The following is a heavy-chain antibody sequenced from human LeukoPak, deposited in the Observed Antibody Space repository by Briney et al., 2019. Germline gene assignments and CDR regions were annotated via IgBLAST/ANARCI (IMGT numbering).Heavy chain of an antibody. CDR1: GYCLTDYY. Sequence: VASVKVSCKDSGYCLTDYYMHWVRQAPGQGLEWMGWINPNDGVTNSTQKFQGRVTMTSDGSISTAYMVLNTLTSDDTAVYYCAPREMAINMGLEYWGQGTLVTVSS. CDR3: APREMAINMGLEY. CDR2: INPNDGVT. V-gene: IGHV1-2*02. D-gene: IGHD5-24*01. J-gene: IGHJ4*02.